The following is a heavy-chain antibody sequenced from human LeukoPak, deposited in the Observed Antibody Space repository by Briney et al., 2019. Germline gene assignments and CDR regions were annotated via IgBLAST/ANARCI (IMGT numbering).Heavy chain of an antibody. CDR2: ISGSGGST. CDR3: AKAKGSYYDSSGYYEPFDY. Sequence: GGSLRLSCAASGFTFSSYAMSWVRQAPGKGLEWVSAISGSGGSTYYADSVKGRFTISRDNSKNTLYLQMNSLRAEDTAVYYCAKAKGSYYDSSGYYEPFDYWGQGTLVTVSS. J-gene: IGHJ4*02. V-gene: IGHV3-23*01. D-gene: IGHD3-22*01. CDR1: GFTFSSYA.